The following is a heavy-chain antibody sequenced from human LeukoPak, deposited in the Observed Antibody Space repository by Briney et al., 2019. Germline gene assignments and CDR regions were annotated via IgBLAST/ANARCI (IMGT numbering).Heavy chain of an antibody. CDR3: ARSPLYYYDSSGYYSTGYYYYMDV. J-gene: IGHJ6*03. V-gene: IGHV4-34*01. D-gene: IGHD3-22*01. CDR1: GGSFSGYY. CDR2: INRSGST. Sequence: PSETLSLTCAVYGGSFSGYYWSWIRQPPGKGLEWIGEINRSGSTNYNPSLKSRVTISVDTSKNQFSLKLSSVTAADTAVYYCARSPLYYYDSSGYYSTGYYYYMDVWGKGTTVTVSS.